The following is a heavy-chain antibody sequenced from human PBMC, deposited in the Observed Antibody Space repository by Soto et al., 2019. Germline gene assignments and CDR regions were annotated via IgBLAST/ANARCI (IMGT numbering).Heavy chain of an antibody. Sequence: EVQLLESGGGLVQPGGSLRLSCAASGFTFSSYAMSWVRQAPGKGLEWVSAISGSGGSTYYADSVKGRVTISRDNSKKTLYLQMNSLRAEDTAVYYCATVYCGGDCYPEPQYFQHWGQGTLVTVSS. CDR3: ATVYCGGDCYPEPQYFQH. V-gene: IGHV3-23*01. CDR1: GFTFSSYA. CDR2: ISGSGGST. D-gene: IGHD2-21*02. J-gene: IGHJ1*01.